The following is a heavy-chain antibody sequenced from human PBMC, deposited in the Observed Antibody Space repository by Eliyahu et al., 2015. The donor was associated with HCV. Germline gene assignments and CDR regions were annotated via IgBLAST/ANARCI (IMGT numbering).Heavy chain of an antibody. CDR3: AREHIKRRYCSGGSCYSKQFDY. J-gene: IGHJ4*02. CDR1: GFTFSXYS. V-gene: IGHV3-21*01. Sequence: EVQLVESGGGLVKPGGSLRLSCAASGFTFSXYSMNWVRXAPGKGLEWVSSISSSSSYIYYADSVKGRFTISRDNAKNSLYLQMNSLRAEDTAVYYCAREHIKRRYCSGGSCYSKQFDYWGQGTLVTVSS. CDR2: ISSSSSYI. D-gene: IGHD2-15*01.